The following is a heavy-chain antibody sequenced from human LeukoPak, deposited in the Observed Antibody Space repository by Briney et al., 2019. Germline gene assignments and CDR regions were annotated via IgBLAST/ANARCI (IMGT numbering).Heavy chain of an antibody. V-gene: IGHV3-23*01. Sequence: GGSLRLSCAASGLIFRNYAMSWVRQAPGKGLEWDSAITGSGDTTYYADSVKGRFTISRDNSKNTLYVEMNTLRAEDTAVYYCAKWGDYDILTGYYVSDFWGQGTLVTVSS. CDR1: GLIFRNYA. CDR3: AKWGDYDILTGYYVSDF. CDR2: ITGSGDTT. D-gene: IGHD3-9*01. J-gene: IGHJ4*02.